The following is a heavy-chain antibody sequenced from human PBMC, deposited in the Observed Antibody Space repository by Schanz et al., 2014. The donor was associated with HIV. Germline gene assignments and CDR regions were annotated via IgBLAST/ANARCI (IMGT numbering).Heavy chain of an antibody. Sequence: VQLVESGGGVVQPGGSLRLSCVASGFPFSNFAMSWVRQDPGRGLEWVSAISTGGERTFYADSVKGRFTISRDNSKNTLYLQMNSLRADDTAVYFCAIRTPMVTFGAFDIWGRGTWVTVSS. J-gene: IGHJ3*02. V-gene: IGHV3-23*04. CDR1: GFPFSNFA. CDR2: ISTGGERT. D-gene: IGHD5-18*01. CDR3: AIRTPMVTFGAFDI.